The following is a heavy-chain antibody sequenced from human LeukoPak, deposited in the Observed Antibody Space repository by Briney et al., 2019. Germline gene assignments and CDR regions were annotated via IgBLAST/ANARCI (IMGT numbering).Heavy chain of an antibody. J-gene: IGHJ3*02. CDR2: IYYSGST. Sequence: PSETLSLTCTVSGGSISSYYWSWFRQPPGKGLEWFGYIYYSGSTNYNPSLKSRVTISVDTSKNQFPLKLSSVTAADTAVYYCVRDMDDYDYAFDIWGQGTMVTVSS. CDR3: VRDMDDYDYAFDI. CDR1: GGSISSYY. D-gene: IGHD5-12*01. V-gene: IGHV4-59*12.